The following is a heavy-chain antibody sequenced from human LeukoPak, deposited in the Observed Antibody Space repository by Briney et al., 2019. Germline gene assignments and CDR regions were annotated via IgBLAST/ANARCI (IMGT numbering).Heavy chain of an antibody. Sequence: PSETLSLTCTVSGGSISSYYWSWIRQPPGKGLEWIGYIYYSGSTNYNPSLKSRVTISVDTSKNQFSLKLSPVTAADTAVYYCARDDNGGKSEYWGQGTLVTVSS. J-gene: IGHJ4*02. CDR3: ARDDNGGKSEY. D-gene: IGHD4-23*01. CDR2: IYYSGST. V-gene: IGHV4-59*01. CDR1: GGSISSYY.